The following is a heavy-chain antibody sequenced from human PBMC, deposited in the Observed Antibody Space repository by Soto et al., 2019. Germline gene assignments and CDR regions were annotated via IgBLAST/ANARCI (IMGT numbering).Heavy chain of an antibody. CDR2: IWYDGSNK. CDR1: GFTFSSYG. J-gene: IGHJ6*02. CDR3: ARELPNYYYYGMDI. Sequence: GGSLRLSCAASGFTFSSYGMHWVRQAPGKGLEWVAVIWYDGSNKYYADSVKGRFTISRDNSKNTLYLQMNSLRAEDTAVYYCARELPNYYYYGMDIWGQETTVTVSS. V-gene: IGHV3-33*01.